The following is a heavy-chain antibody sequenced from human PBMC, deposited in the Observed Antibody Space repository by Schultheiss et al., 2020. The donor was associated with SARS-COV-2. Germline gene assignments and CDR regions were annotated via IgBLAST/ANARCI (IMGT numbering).Heavy chain of an antibody. V-gene: IGHV3-9*01. Sequence: GGSLRLSCAASGFDIKDFAMHWVRQVPGMGLEWVSGISWNSGSIGYADSVKGRFTISRDNAKNSLYLQMNSLRAEDTALYYCAKISYGDYLPYYGMDVWGQGTTVTVSS. J-gene: IGHJ6*02. CDR1: GFDIKDFA. D-gene: IGHD4-17*01. CDR2: ISWNSGSI. CDR3: AKISYGDYLPYYGMDV.